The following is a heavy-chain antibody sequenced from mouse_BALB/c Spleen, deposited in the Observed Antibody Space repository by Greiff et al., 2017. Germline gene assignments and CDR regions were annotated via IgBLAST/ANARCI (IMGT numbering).Heavy chain of an antibody. CDR1: GYTFTDYN. CDR3: ARGDWAYAMDY. V-gene: IGHV1S29*02. D-gene: IGHD4-1*01. CDR2: IYPYNGGT. Sequence: DVQLQESGAELARPGASVKISCKASGYTFTDYNMHWVKQSHGKSLEWIGYIYPYNGGTGYNQKFKSKATLTVDNSSSTAYMELRSLTSEDSAVYYCARGDWAYAMDYWGQGTSVTVSS. J-gene: IGHJ4*01.